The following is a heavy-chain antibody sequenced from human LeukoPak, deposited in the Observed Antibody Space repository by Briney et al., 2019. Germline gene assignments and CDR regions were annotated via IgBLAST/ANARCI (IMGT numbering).Heavy chain of an antibody. J-gene: IGHJ4*02. Sequence: ASVKVSCKASGYTFTSYGISWVRQAPGQGLEWMGWISAYNGNTNYAHKLQGRVTMTTDTSTSTAYMELRSLRSDDTAVYYCARDAEWELHAATSDYWGQGTLVTVSS. V-gene: IGHV1-18*01. D-gene: IGHD1-26*01. CDR2: ISAYNGNT. CDR1: GYTFTSYG. CDR3: ARDAEWELHAATSDY.